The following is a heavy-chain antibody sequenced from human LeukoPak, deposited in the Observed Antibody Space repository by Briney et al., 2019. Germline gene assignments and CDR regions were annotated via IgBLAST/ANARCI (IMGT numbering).Heavy chain of an antibody. CDR1: GFTFSDYG. CDR2: IWYDGSNK. D-gene: IGHD2-15*01. CDR3: ARGSVVAARFDY. J-gene: IGHJ4*02. V-gene: IGHV3-33*01. Sequence: GGSLRLSCAASGFTFSDYGMHWVRQAPGKGLEWVAVIWYDGSNKYYADSVKGRFTISRDNSKNTLYLQMNTLRAEDTAVYYCARGSVVAARFDYWGQGTLVTVSS.